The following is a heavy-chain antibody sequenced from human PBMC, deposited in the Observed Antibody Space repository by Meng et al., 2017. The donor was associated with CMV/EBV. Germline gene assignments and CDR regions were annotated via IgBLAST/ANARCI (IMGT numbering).Heavy chain of an antibody. V-gene: IGHV3-30*04. Sequence: GGSLRLSCAASGFTFDDYTMHWVRQAPGKGLEWVAVISYDGSNKYTADSVQGRLTISRDNSKNNLYLQMNSLTVEDTAVYYCVRDQGGESMIAVLIERFGMDVWGQGTTVTVSS. CDR3: VRDQGGESMIAVLIERFGMDV. D-gene: IGHD3-22*01. CDR1: GFTFDDYT. CDR2: ISYDGSNK. J-gene: IGHJ6*02.